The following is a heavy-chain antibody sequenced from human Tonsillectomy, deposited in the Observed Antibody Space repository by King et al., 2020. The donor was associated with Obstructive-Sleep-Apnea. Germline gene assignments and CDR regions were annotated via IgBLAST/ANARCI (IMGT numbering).Heavy chain of an antibody. CDR3: AKAARDTRLDY. V-gene: IGHV3-43D*03. CDR2: ISWDGGNT. Sequence: VQLVESGGVVVQPGESLRLSCAASGFTFDDYAMHWVRQAPGKGLEWVSLISWDGGNTYYADSVKGRFTISRDNSKNSLYLQMNSLRAEDTALYYCAKAARDTRLDYWGQGTLVTVSS. CDR1: GFTFDDYA. D-gene: IGHD2-15*01. J-gene: IGHJ4*02.